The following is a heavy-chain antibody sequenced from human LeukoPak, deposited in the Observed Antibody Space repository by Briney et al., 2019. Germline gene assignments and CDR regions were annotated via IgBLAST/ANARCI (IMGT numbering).Heavy chain of an antibody. CDR1: GFTFGDTW. D-gene: IGHD3/OR15-3a*01. Sequence: GGSLRLSCAASGFTFGDTWMNWVRRVPGQGLEWVANIKQDGSEKFYVASVKGRFTISRDNGKSSLYLQMNSLRAEDTALYYCATSYDMGWLIGYWGQGTLVTVSS. V-gene: IGHV3-7*03. J-gene: IGHJ4*02. CDR3: ATSYDMGWLIGY. CDR2: IKQDGSEK.